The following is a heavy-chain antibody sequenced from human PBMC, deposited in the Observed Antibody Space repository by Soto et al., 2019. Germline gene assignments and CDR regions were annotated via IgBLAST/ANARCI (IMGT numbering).Heavy chain of an antibody. V-gene: IGHV4-4*02. D-gene: IGHD1-7*01. CDR3: ASRDPGTSVDY. CDR2: IYRTGST. Sequence: SETLSLTCAVSGGSFTSNNWWTWVRQPPGQGLEWIGEIYRTGSTNYNPSLKSRVTISLDKSENQFSLKATSLTAADTAVYYCASRDPGTSVDYWGQGTLVTVSS. J-gene: IGHJ4*02. CDR1: GGSFTSNNW.